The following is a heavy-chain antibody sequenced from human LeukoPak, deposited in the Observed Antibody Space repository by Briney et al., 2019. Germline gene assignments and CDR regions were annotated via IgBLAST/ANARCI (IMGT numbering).Heavy chain of an antibody. Sequence: GASVKVSCKASGGTFSSYAISWVRQAPGQGLEWMGRIIPILGIANYAQKFQGRVTITADKSTSTAYMELSSLRSEDTAVYYCARVPEIFGVVIADNWFDPWGQGTLVTVSS. CDR2: IIPILGIA. CDR3: ARVPEIFGVVIADNWFDP. CDR1: GGTFSSYA. V-gene: IGHV1-69*04. J-gene: IGHJ5*02. D-gene: IGHD3-3*01.